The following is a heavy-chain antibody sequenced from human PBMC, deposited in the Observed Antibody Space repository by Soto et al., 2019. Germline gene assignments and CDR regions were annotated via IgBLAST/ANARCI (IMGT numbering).Heavy chain of an antibody. J-gene: IGHJ6*03. CDR3: ARGEGSSGWYLFDYYYYMDV. CDR1: GYTFTSYD. CDR2: MNPNSGNT. D-gene: IGHD6-19*01. Sequence: ASVKVSCKASGYTFTSYDINWVRQATGQGLEWMGWMNPNSGNTGYAQKFQGRVTMTRNTSISTAYMELSSLRSEDTAVYYCARGEGSSGWYLFDYYYYMDVWGKGTTVTVSS. V-gene: IGHV1-8*01.